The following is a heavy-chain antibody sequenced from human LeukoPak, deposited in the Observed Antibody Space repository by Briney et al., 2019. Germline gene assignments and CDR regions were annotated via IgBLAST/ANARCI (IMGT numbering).Heavy chain of an antibody. D-gene: IGHD3-10*01. CDR1: GFTFSSYW. Sequence: PGGSLRLSCSASGFTFSSYWMHWVRQAPGKGLEWVANIKQDGSDKYYMDSVKGRFTISRDNAQNSLHLQMNSLRAEDTAVYYCAILRGANYWGQGTLVTVSS. CDR2: IKQDGSDK. J-gene: IGHJ4*02. V-gene: IGHV3-7*02. CDR3: AILRGANY.